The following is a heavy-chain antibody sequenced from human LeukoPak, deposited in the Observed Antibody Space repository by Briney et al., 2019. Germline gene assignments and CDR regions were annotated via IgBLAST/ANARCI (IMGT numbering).Heavy chain of an antibody. Sequence: GGSLRLSCAASGFTFSSYAVSWVRQAPGKGLEWVSTISGSGGSTYYADSVKGRFTISRDNSKNTLYLQMNSLRAEDTAVYYCASGRGYSSAAFDYWGQGTLVTVSS. J-gene: IGHJ4*02. D-gene: IGHD6-19*01. CDR3: ASGRGYSSAAFDY. CDR1: GFTFSSYA. V-gene: IGHV3-23*01. CDR2: ISGSGGST.